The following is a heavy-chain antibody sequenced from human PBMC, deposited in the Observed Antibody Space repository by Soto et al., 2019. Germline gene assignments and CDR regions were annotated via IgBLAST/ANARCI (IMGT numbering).Heavy chain of an antibody. D-gene: IGHD4-17*01. Sequence: PSETLSLTCSVYGGSFSGYYWSWIRQPPGKGLEWIGEINHSGSTNYNPSLKSRVTISVDTSKNQFSLKLSSVTAADTAVYYCARPLSTVPYWGQGTLVTVSS. CDR1: GGSFSGYY. CDR2: INHSGST. J-gene: IGHJ4*02. CDR3: ARPLSTVPY. V-gene: IGHV4-34*01.